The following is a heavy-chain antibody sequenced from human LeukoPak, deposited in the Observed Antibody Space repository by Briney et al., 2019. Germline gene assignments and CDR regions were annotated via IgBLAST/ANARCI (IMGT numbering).Heavy chain of an antibody. D-gene: IGHD3-9*01. Sequence: AGGSLRLSCAASGFTFSSYSMNWVRQAPGKGLEWVSSISSSSSYIYYADSVKGRFTISRDNAKNSLYLQMNSLRAEDTAVYYCARDQTYYDILTGYYTVDYFDYWGQGTLVTVSS. CDR3: ARDQTYYDILTGYYTVDYFDY. V-gene: IGHV3-21*01. CDR1: GFTFSSYS. J-gene: IGHJ4*02. CDR2: ISSSSSYI.